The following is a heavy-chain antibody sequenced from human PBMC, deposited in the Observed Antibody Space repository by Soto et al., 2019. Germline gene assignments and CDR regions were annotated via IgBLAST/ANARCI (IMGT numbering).Heavy chain of an antibody. V-gene: IGHV1-18*01. CDR1: GYTFTSYG. CDR2: ISAYNGNT. J-gene: IGHJ5*02. CDR3: AREGGYCTNGVCYWFDP. Sequence: ASVKVSCKASGYTFTSYGISWVRQAPGQGLEWMGWISAYNGNTNYAQKLQGRVTMTTDTSTSTAYMELRSLRSDDTAVYYCAREGGYCTNGVCYWFDPWGQGTLVTVSS. D-gene: IGHD2-8*01.